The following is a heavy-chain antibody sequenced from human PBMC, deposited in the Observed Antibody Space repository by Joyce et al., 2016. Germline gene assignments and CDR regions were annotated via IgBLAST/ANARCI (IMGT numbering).Heavy chain of an antibody. J-gene: IGHJ1*01. CDR3: AHRRPTLVAGEEYFLH. V-gene: IGHV2-5*02. D-gene: IGHD6-19*01. CDR1: GVSLTTGGMG. Sequence: QITLKESGPTLVKPTETLTLTCTFSGVSLTTGGMGVGWIRQPPGKALEWLAVIYWDDDKRYSPSLNNRLTITKDTSKNQVVLTMTNMDPGDTATYYCAHRRPTLVAGEEYFLHWGQDTLVTVSS. CDR2: IYWDDDK.